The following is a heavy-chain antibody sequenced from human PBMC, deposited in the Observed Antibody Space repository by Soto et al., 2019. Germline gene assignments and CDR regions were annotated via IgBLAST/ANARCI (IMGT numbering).Heavy chain of an antibody. Sequence: GGSLRLSCAASGFTFSSYDMHWVRQATGKGLEWVSAIGTAGDTYYPGSVKGRFTISRENAKNSLYLQMNSLRAGDTTVYYCARDNCSGGSCYGASDIWGQGTMVTVSS. J-gene: IGHJ3*02. CDR1: GFTFSSYD. D-gene: IGHD2-15*01. CDR2: IGTAGDT. V-gene: IGHV3-13*01. CDR3: ARDNCSGGSCYGASDI.